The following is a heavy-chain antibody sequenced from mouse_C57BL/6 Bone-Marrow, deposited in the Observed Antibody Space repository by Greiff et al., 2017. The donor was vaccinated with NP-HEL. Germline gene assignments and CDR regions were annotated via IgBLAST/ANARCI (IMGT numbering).Heavy chain of an antibody. CDR3: ARSGPYFDY. CDR2: IYPGDGDT. Sequence: VQGVESGPELVKPGASVKISCKASGYAFSSSWMNWVKQRPGKGLEWIGRIYPGDGDTNYNGKFKGKATLTADKSSSTAYMQLSSLTSEDSAVYFCARSGPYFDYWGQGTTLTVSS. V-gene: IGHV1-82*01. J-gene: IGHJ2*01. D-gene: IGHD3-1*01. CDR1: GYAFSSSW.